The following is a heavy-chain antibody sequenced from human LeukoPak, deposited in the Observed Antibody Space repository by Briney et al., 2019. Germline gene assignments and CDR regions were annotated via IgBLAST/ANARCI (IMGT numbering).Heavy chain of an antibody. CDR1: GFTFSSYG. J-gene: IGHJ4*02. D-gene: IGHD6-19*01. CDR3: AKFRADSSGWPFDY. V-gene: IGHV3-30*18. CDR2: ISYDGSNK. Sequence: GGSLRLSWVPAGFTFSSYGMHWVRQAQAKGLEWVAFISYDGSNKYYADSVKGRFTISRDNSKNTLYLQMNSLRAEDTAVYYCAKFRADSSGWPFDYWGQGTLVTVSS.